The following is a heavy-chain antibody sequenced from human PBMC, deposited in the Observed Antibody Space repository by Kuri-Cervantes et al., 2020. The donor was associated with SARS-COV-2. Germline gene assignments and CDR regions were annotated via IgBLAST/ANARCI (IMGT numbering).Heavy chain of an antibody. J-gene: IGHJ4*02. CDR1: GDSITNYY. V-gene: IGHV4-59*08. D-gene: IGHD3-22*01. Sequence: SETLSLTCTVSGDSITNYYLTWIRQPPGKGLEWIGYVSYNGATAYNPSLKSRVTMSLDTSKNQFSLKLSSVTAADTAVYYCARHALGGTMIVVVTEFDYWGQGTLVT. CDR2: VSYNGAT. CDR3: ARHALGGTMIVVVTEFDY.